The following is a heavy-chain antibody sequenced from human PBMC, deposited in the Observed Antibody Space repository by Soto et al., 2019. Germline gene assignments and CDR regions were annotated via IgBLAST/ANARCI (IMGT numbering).Heavy chain of an antibody. CDR2: IIPIVGTA. D-gene: IGHD3-22*01. CDR3: AREITMMDAFAI. J-gene: IGHJ3*02. CDR1: GGTFSSYA. V-gene: IGHV1-69*01. Sequence: QVQLVQSGAEVKKPGSSVKVSCKASGGTFSSYAISWVRQAPGQGLEWMGGIIPIVGTANYAQKFQGRVTITADESTSTAYMALSSLRSEDTAVYYCAREITMMDAFAIWGQGTMVTVSS.